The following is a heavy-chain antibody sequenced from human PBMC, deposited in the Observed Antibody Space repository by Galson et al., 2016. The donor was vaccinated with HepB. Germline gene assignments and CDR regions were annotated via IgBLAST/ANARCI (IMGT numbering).Heavy chain of an antibody. CDR2: ISNDGSHA. D-gene: IGHD3-10*01. V-gene: IGHV3-30*04. Sequence: PGKGLEWVAVISNDGSHAFYADSARGRFTISRDDSTNTVYLQMNSLRGEDTAVYFCATNRWFGGLSQVDNWGQGTLVTVSS. CDR3: ATNRWFGGLSQVDN. J-gene: IGHJ4*02.